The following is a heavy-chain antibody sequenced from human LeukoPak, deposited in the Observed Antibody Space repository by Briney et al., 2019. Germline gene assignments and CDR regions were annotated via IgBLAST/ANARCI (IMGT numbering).Heavy chain of an antibody. CDR1: GGTFSSYA. D-gene: IGHD1-1*01. Sequence: ASVKVSCKASGGTFSSYAISWVRQAPGQGLEWMGGIIPIFGTANYAQKFQGRVTITTDESTSTAYMELSSLRSEDTAVYYCASGPPETSFDYWGQGTLVTVSS. V-gene: IGHV1-69*05. CDR3: ASGPPETSFDY. CDR2: IIPIFGTA. J-gene: IGHJ4*02.